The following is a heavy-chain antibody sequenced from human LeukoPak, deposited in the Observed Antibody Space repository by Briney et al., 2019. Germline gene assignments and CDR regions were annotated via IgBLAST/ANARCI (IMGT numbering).Heavy chain of an antibody. CDR2: SYDGTNK. J-gene: IGHJ6*03. CDR1: GFTFTNYV. V-gene: IGHV3-30-3*01. CDR3: ARSPTYYYTDV. Sequence: GESLRLSCAASGFTFTNYVIHWVRQPPGKGLEWLAVSYDGTNKYYADSVKGRFTISRDHSKSTVDLQMDSLGGADSAVYYCARSPTYYYTDVWGKGTTVTVSS.